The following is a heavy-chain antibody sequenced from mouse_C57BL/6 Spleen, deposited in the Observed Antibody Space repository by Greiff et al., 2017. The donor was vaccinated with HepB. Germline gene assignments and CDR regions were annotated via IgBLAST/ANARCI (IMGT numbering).Heavy chain of an antibody. CDR3: ARRRAYYGSAWFAY. J-gene: IGHJ3*01. CDR2: IYPGDGDT. Sequence: VQLQQSGAELVKPGASVKISCKASGYAFSSYWMNWVKQRPGKGLEWIGQIYPGDGDTNYNGKFKGKATLTADKSSSTAYMQLSSLTSEDSAVYVCARRRAYYGSAWFAYWGQGTLVTVSA. V-gene: IGHV1-80*01. D-gene: IGHD1-1*01. CDR1: GYAFSSYW.